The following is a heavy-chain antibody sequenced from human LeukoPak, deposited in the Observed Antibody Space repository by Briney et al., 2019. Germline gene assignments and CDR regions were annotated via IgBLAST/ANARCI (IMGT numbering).Heavy chain of an antibody. CDR3: TKVSLAARPFAFDI. D-gene: IGHD6-6*01. J-gene: IGHJ3*02. CDR1: GVSISSNSYY. CDR2: MSYGGST. Sequence: SETLSLTCTVSGVSISSNSYYWGWIRQPPGKELEWVGSMSYGGSTYYNPSLKSRVTMSVDTSKNQFSLKLTSVTAADTAVYYCTKVSLAARPFAFDIWGQGTMVTVSS. V-gene: IGHV4-39*01.